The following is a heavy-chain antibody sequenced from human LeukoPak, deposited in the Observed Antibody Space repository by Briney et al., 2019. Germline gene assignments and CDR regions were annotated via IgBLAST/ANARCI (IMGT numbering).Heavy chain of an antibody. Sequence: GGSLRLSCAASGFTVSSNYMSWVRQAPGKGLEWVSLIHSDGTYYADPVKGRFTISRDNSRNTLYLQMDSLGAEDTAMYYCARDGSSRSLQYWGQGTLVTVSS. V-gene: IGHV3-53*01. J-gene: IGHJ1*01. CDR1: GFTVSSNY. CDR3: ARDGSSRSLQY. CDR2: IHSDGT.